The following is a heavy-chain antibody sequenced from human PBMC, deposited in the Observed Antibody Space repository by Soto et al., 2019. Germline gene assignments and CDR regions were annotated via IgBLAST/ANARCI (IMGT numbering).Heavy chain of an antibody. CDR3: ASLSYSSSNY. V-gene: IGHV3-23*01. CDR2: ISGSGGST. Sequence: GGSLVLSCSASGCTFSSYAMSWVRQAPGKGLEWVSAISGSGGSTYYADSVKGRFTISRDNSKNTLYLQINSLRAEDTAVYYCASLSYSSSNYWGQGTLVTVSS. CDR1: GCTFSSYA. J-gene: IGHJ4*02. D-gene: IGHD6-6*01.